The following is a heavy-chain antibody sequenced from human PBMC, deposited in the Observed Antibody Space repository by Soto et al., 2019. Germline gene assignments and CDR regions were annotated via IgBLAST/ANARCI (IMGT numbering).Heavy chain of an antibody. CDR1: GGSISSSGYY. CDR3: ARSPDSSGYYPRSYYYGKDL. CDR2: IYYSGST. Sequence: SETLSLTCAVSGGSISSSGYYWSWIRQHPGKGLEWIGYIYYSGSTYYNPSLKSRVTISVDTSKNQFSLKLSSVTAADTAVYYCARSPDSSGYYPRSYYYGKDLSGHAPTVTVSS. D-gene: IGHD3-22*01. V-gene: IGHV4-31*11. J-gene: IGHJ6*02.